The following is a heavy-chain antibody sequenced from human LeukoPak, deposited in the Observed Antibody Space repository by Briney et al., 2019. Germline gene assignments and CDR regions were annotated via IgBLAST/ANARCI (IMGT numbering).Heavy chain of an antibody. CDR2: ISYDGSNK. V-gene: IGHV3-30-3*01. J-gene: IGHJ6*02. Sequence: GGSLRLSCAASGFTFSSYAMHWVRQAPGKGLEWVAVISYDGSNKYYADSVKGRFTISRDNSKNTLYLQMNSLRAEDTAVYYCAREDSSSWSYYYYGMDVWGQGTTVTVSS. D-gene: IGHD6-13*01. CDR3: AREDSSSWSYYYYGMDV. CDR1: GFTFSSYA.